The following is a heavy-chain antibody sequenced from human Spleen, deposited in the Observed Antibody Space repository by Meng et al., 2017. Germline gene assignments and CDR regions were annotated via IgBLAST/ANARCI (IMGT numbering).Heavy chain of an antibody. V-gene: IGHV1-69*01. CDR3: ARGFSGSFRSNFDY. CDR1: GGPFSNYA. D-gene: IGHD1-26*01. J-gene: IGHJ4*02. Sequence: GRLVQSGAEGRKPGSSVKASCNASGGPFSNYALSWVRQAPGQGLEWMGGIIPFLGITNYAQKFQGRVTITADESTSTAYMEVSSLRSEDTAVYYCARGFSGSFRSNFDYWGQGTLVTVSS. CDR2: IIPFLGIT.